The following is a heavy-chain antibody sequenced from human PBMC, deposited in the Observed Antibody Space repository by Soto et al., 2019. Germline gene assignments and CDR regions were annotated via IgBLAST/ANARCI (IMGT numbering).Heavy chain of an antibody. CDR3: ARSHITIFGVVIIPRYFDY. Sequence: SETLSLTCTVSGGSVSNGDYYWSWIRQPPGKGLEWIGYIYYSGSTFYNPSLKSRVTISIDTSKNQFSLKLSSVTAADTAVYYCARSHITIFGVVIIPRYFDYWGQGTLVTVSS. V-gene: IGHV4-30-4*01. CDR2: IYYSGST. CDR1: GGSVSNGDYY. J-gene: IGHJ4*02. D-gene: IGHD3-3*01.